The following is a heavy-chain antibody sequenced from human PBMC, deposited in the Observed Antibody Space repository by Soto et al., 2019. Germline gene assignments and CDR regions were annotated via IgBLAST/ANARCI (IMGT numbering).Heavy chain of an antibody. J-gene: IGHJ3*02. CDR1: GYTFTSYA. Sequence: ASVKVSCKASGYTFTSYAMHWVRQAPGQRLEWMGWRNAGNGNTKYSQEFQGRVTITRDTSASTAYMELSSLRSEDMAVYYCARRAYCSGGSCWAHAFDISGQGTMVTVSS. CDR2: RNAGNGNT. CDR3: ARRAYCSGGSCWAHAFDI. D-gene: IGHD2-15*01. V-gene: IGHV1-3*02.